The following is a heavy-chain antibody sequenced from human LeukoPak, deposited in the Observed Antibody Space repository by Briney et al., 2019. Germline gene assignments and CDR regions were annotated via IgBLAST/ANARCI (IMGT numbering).Heavy chain of an antibody. D-gene: IGHD5-12*01. J-gene: IGHJ5*02. Sequence: GGSLRLSCTASGFTFSSYGTSWVRQAPGKGLEWVSAISGSGGSTYYADSVKGRFTISRDNSKNTLYLQMISLRAEDTAVYYCAKEKSGYDSPPFDPWGQGALVTVSS. CDR2: ISGSGGST. CDR1: GFTFSSYG. CDR3: AKEKSGYDSPPFDP. V-gene: IGHV3-23*01.